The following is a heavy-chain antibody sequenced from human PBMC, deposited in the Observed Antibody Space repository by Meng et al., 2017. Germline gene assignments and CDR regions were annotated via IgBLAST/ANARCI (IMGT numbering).Heavy chain of an antibody. J-gene: IGHJ2*01. D-gene: IGHD5-24*01. V-gene: IGHV3-21*01. CDR2: ISSSSSYI. CDR3: ARVPSRDGYKRPNWYFDL. CDR1: GFIFSSYS. Sequence: GESLKTFWAAPGFIFSSYSMNWVRQAPGKGLEWVSSISSSSSYIYYADSVKGRFTISRDNAKNSLYLQMNSLRAEDTAVYYCARVPSRDGYKRPNWYFDLWGRGTLVTVSS.